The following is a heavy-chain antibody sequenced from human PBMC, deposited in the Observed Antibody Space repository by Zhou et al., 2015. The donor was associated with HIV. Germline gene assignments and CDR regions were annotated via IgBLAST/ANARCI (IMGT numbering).Heavy chain of an antibody. CDR1: GGTFSDSD. Sequence: QVQLVQSGAEVKKPGSSVKVSCKASGGTFSDSDISWVRQAPGQGLEWMGGIIPMFDIENHAQKFRGRLTLTADKSTGAAYMELSGLTSEDTAMYYCTRGRWEVPDAYWGQGTLVTVSP. J-gene: IGHJ4*02. CDR2: IIPMFDIE. CDR3: TRGRWEVPDAY. V-gene: IGHV1-69*17. D-gene: IGHD1-26*01.